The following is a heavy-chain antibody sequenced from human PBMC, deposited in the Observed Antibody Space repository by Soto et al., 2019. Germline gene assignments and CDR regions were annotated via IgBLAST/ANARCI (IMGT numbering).Heavy chain of an antibody. D-gene: IGHD2-2*01. CDR3: ATPVGGIVVVPAADGY. Sequence: AESRTPASVASAFSFSSYAMGWVRQAPGKGLEWVSAIIGSGCSTYYADSLKGPFTMSTHNPKNTPYLQTNSLRADGPAVYYCATPVGGIVVVPAADGYGGQETLVTVSS. CDR2: IIGSGCST. V-gene: IGHV3-23*01. CDR1: AFSFSSYA. J-gene: IGHJ4*02.